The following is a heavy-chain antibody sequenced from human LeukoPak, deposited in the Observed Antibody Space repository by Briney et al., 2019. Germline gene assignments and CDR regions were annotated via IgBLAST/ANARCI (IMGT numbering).Heavy chain of an antibody. CDR2: IYYSGST. CDR3: ARDRITMVRGALRYYGMDV. D-gene: IGHD3-10*01. V-gene: IGHV4-59*01. CDR1: GASISSYY. Sequence: PSETLSLTCTVSGASISSYYWSWIRQPPGKGLEWIGYIYYSGSTNYNPSLKSRVTISVDTSKNQFSLKLNSVTAADTAVYYCARDRITMVRGALRYYGMDVWGQGTTVTVSS. J-gene: IGHJ6*02.